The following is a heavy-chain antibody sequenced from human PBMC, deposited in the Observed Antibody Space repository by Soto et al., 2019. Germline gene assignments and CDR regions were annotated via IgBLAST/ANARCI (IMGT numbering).Heavy chain of an antibody. V-gene: IGHV4-4*02. CDR3: ARYSAASGTYYFDY. CDR1: GDSIIGTHW. CDR2: THHSRGT. D-gene: IGHD6-13*01. J-gene: IGHJ4*01. Sequence: LSLTCAVSGDSIIGTHWWSWVRRPPGKGLEFIGETHHSRGTNYNPSLRSRVTMSLDKSKNQLSLILYSVTAADTGVYYCARYSAASGTYYFDYWGQG.